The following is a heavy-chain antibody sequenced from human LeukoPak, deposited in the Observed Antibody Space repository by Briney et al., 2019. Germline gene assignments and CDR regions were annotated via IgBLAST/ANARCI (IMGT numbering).Heavy chain of an antibody. V-gene: IGHV3-11*05. CDR3: ARVSGSGSYYPDY. J-gene: IGHJ4*02. CDR1: GFTFNDYY. Sequence: PGGSLRLSCAASGFTFNDYYMSWIRQAPGKGLEWVSYISPNSTYTYYADSVKGRFTISRDNAKNSLYLQMNSLRAEDKAVYYCARVSGSGSYYPDYWGQGTLVTVSS. CDR2: ISPNSTYT. D-gene: IGHD3-10*01.